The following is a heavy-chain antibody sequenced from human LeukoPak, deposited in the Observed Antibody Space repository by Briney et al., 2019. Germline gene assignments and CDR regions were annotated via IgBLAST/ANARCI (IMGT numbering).Heavy chain of an antibody. V-gene: IGHV1-24*01. D-gene: IGHD3-10*01. Sequence: ASVKVSCKVSGYTLTELSMHWVRQAPGKGLEWMGGFDPEDGETIYAQELQGRVTMTEDTSTDTAYMELSSLRSEDTAVYYCATELMVRGVGNYGMDVWGQGTTVTVSS. J-gene: IGHJ6*02. CDR1: GYTLTELS. CDR2: FDPEDGET. CDR3: ATELMVRGVGNYGMDV.